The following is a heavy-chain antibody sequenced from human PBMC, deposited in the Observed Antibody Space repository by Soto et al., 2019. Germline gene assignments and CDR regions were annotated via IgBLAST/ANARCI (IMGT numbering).Heavy chain of an antibody. CDR3: ARGSVGATTVWDYYYYYGMDV. D-gene: IGHD1-26*01. J-gene: IGHJ6*02. Sequence: QAQLVQSGAEVKKPGASVKVSCKASGYTFTSYGISWVRQAPGQGLEWMGWISAYNGNTNYAQKLQGRVTMTTDTSTSTAYMELRSLRSDDTAVYYCARGSVGATTVWDYYYYYGMDVWGQGTTVTVSS. CDR2: ISAYNGNT. V-gene: IGHV1-18*01. CDR1: GYTFTSYG.